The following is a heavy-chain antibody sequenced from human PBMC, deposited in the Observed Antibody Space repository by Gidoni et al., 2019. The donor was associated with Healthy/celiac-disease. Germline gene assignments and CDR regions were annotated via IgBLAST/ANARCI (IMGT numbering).Heavy chain of an antibody. Sequence: QVQLQQSGPGLVKPSQPLSLTCAISGDSASSNRDAWNWIRQYPSRGLEWLGRTYYRSKWYNDYAVSVKSRITINPDTSKNQFSLQLNSVTPEDTAVYYCARALPGIAVAGTAYFDYWGQGTLVTVSS. CDR2: TYYRSKWYN. V-gene: IGHV6-1*01. CDR3: ARALPGIAVAGTAYFDY. J-gene: IGHJ4*02. CDR1: GDSASSNRDA. D-gene: IGHD6-19*01.